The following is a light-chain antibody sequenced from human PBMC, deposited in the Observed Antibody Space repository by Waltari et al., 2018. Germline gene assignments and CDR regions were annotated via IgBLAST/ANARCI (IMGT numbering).Light chain of an antibody. V-gene: IGKV1-39*01. J-gene: IGKJ4*01. CDR2: GAS. CDR3: KQSSSPPPEVT. CDR1: QSISNY. Sequence: DIQMTQSPSSLSASVGDRVTITCRATQSISNYLNWYQQKAGKAPKLLIYGASSLHSGVPSRFSGSGSGTDFSLTISSLQPEDFATYVCKQSSSPPPEVTFGGGTKVEIK.